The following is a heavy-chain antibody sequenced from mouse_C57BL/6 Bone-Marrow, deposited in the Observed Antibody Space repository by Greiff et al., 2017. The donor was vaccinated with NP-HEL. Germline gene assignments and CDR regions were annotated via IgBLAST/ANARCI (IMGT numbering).Heavy chain of an antibody. CDR1: GYTFTSYW. D-gene: IGHD2-3*01. Sequence: VQLKQPGAELVMPGASVKLSCKASGYTFTSYWMHWVKQRPGQGLEWIGEIDPSDSYTNYNQKFKGKSTLTVDKSSSTAYMQLSSLTSEDSAVYYCARTGDGGYFDYWGQGTTLTVSS. CDR2: IDPSDSYT. V-gene: IGHV1-69*01. CDR3: ARTGDGGYFDY. J-gene: IGHJ2*01.